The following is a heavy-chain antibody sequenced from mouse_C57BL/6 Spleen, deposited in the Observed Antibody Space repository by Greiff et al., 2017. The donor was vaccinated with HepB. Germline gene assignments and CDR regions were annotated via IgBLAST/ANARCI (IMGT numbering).Heavy chain of an antibody. D-gene: IGHD3-3*01. J-gene: IGHJ3*01. CDR1: GYTFTSYW. V-gene: IGHV1-74*01. CDR3: APGAGPAWFAY. CDR2: IHPSDSDT. Sequence: QVQLQQPGAELVKPGASVKVSCKASGYTFTSYWMHWVKQRPGQGLEWIGRIHPSDSDTNYNQKFKGKATLTVDKSSSTAYMQLSSLTSEDSAVYYCAPGAGPAWFAYWGQGTLVTVSA.